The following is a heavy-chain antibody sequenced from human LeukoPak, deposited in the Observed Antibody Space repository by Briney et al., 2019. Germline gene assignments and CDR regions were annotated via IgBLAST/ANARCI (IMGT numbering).Heavy chain of an antibody. Sequence: PGGSLRLSCAASRFTFSSYAMSWVRQAAGKGLEWVSAISGGGAGTYYADSVKGRFTISRDNSKNTLYLQMYSLRAEDTAVYYCARLPAAINGYFDPWGQGTLVTVSS. CDR1: RFTFSSYA. CDR3: ARLPAAINGYFDP. V-gene: IGHV3-23*01. J-gene: IGHJ5*02. CDR2: ISGGGAGT. D-gene: IGHD2-2*01.